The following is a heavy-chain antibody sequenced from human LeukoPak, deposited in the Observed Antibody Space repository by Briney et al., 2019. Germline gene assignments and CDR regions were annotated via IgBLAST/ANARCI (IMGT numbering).Heavy chain of an antibody. J-gene: IGHJ4*02. D-gene: IGHD1-26*01. CDR1: GGTFSSYA. Sequence: GASVKVSCKASGGTFSSYAISWVRQAPGQGLEWMGGIIPIFGTANYAQKFQGRVTITADESTSTAYMELRSLRSDDTAVYYCARDQYSGTPSGGNYWGQGTLVTVSS. CDR3: ARDQYSGTPSGGNY. CDR2: IIPIFGTA. V-gene: IGHV1-69*13.